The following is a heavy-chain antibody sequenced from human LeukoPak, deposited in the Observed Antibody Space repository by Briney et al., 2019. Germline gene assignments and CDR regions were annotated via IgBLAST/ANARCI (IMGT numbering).Heavy chain of an antibody. CDR1: GFAFSFFA. J-gene: IGHJ4*02. CDR2: ISSSSRYI. V-gene: IGHV3-21*01. CDR3: ARGGSSILDY. Sequence: GGSLRLSCEASGFAFSFFAMSWLRQAPGKGLEWVSSISSSSRYIYYADSVKGRFSISRDNAKNSLYLQMNSLRAEDTAVYYCARGGSSILDYWGQGTLVTVSS. D-gene: IGHD1-26*01.